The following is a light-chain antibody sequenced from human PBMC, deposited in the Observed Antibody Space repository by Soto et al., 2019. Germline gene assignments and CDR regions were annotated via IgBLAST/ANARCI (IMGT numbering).Light chain of an antibody. J-gene: IGLJ1*01. Sequence: QSALTQPASVSGSPGRSITISCTGTSSDVGLYNIVSWYQQHPGKAPKLLIYEVNKRPSGVSTRFSGAKSGNTASLTISGLQAEDEADYHCCSFAGAGTYVFGGGTKVTVL. CDR3: CSFAGAGTYV. CDR2: EVN. V-gene: IGLV2-23*02. CDR1: SSDVGLYNI.